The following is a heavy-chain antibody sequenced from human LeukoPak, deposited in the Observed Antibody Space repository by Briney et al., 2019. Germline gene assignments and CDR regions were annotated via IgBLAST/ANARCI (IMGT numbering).Heavy chain of an antibody. CDR1: GFTFSSYG. CDR2: ISYDGSNK. Sequence: GGSLRLSCAASGFTFSSYGMHWVRQAPGKGLEWVAVISYDGSNKYYADSVKGRFTISRDNSKNTLYLQMNSLRPEDTAVYYCARHGGSWTFDYWGQGTLVTVSS. J-gene: IGHJ4*02. V-gene: IGHV3-30*03. D-gene: IGHD6-13*01. CDR3: ARHGGSWTFDY.